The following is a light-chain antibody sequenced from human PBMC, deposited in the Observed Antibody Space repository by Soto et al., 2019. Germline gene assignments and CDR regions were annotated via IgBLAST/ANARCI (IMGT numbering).Light chain of an antibody. CDR2: EVN. CDR1: SSDVAFYNH. V-gene: IGLV2-14*01. J-gene: IGLJ1*01. CDR3: SSFASTHTYV. Sequence: QSALTQPASVSGSPGQSITISCTGTSSDVAFYNHVSWYQQHPGKAPKLLIYEVNNRPSGVSHRFSGSKSGNTASLTISGLQAEDEADYYCSSFASTHTYVFGTGTKPPS.